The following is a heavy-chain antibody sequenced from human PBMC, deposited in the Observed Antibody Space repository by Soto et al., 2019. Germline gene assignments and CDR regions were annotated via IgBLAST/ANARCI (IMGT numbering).Heavy chain of an antibody. Sequence: ASVKVSCKASGYTFTGYYMHWVRQAPGQGLEWMEWINPNSGGTNYAQKFQGRVTMTRDTSISTAYMELSRLRSDDTAVYYCARVSELEPLSAFDIWGQGKMVTVSS. D-gene: IGHD1-1*01. CDR3: ARVSELEPLSAFDI. J-gene: IGHJ3*02. V-gene: IGHV1-2*02. CDR1: GYTFTGYY. CDR2: INPNSGGT.